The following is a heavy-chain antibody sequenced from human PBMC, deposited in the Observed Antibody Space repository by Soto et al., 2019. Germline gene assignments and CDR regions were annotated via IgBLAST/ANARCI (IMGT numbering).Heavy chain of an antibody. CDR3: ARDVNIVASAPNWYFDL. CDR2: IWYDGSNK. D-gene: IGHD5-12*01. V-gene: IGHV3-33*01. Sequence: QVQLVESGGGVVQPGRSLRLSCAASGFTFSSYGMHWVRQAPGKGLEWVAVIWYDGSNKYYADSVKGRFTISRDNSKNTLYLQMNSLRAEHTAVYYCARDVNIVASAPNWYFDLWGRGTLVTVSS. J-gene: IGHJ2*01. CDR1: GFTFSSYG.